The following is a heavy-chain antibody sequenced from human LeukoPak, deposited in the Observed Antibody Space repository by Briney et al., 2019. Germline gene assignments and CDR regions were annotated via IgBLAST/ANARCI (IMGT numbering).Heavy chain of an antibody. CDR1: GFTVSNYW. Sequence: PGGSLRLSCAASGFTVSNYWMSWVRQAPGEGLEWVACIHQNGGTEYYVDSVKGRFAISRDNSKNSLHLQMSSLTVEDTAVYYCARYYSGYVKSPRFDYWGQGTLVTVSS. CDR2: IHQNGGTE. CDR3: ARYYSGYVKSPRFDY. V-gene: IGHV3-7*03. J-gene: IGHJ4*02. D-gene: IGHD5-12*01.